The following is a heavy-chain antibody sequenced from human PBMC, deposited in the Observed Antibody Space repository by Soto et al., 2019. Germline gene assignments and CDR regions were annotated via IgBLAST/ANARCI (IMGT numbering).Heavy chain of an antibody. D-gene: IGHD5-18*01. CDR1: GFTFSSYG. Sequence: QVQLVESGGGVVQPGRSLRLSCAASGFTFSSYGMHWVRQAPGKGLEWVAVLWYDGSNKYYADSVKGRFTISRNNSMNKLYLQMNNLRAEGRAVYYCARGLLDTFDYWGQGTLVTVSS. J-gene: IGHJ4*02. CDR3: ARGLLDTFDY. CDR2: LWYDGSNK. V-gene: IGHV3-33*01.